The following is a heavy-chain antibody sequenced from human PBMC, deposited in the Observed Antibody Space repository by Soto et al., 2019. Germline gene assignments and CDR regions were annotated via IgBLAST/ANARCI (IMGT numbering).Heavy chain of an antibody. V-gene: IGHV1-2*04. J-gene: IGHJ6*03. D-gene: IGHD6-13*01. CDR3: ARSAAAGMGYYYYMDV. CDR2: INPNRGGT. CDR1: GYTFTGYY. Sequence: ASVKVSCKASGYTFTGYYMHWVRPAPGQGLEWMGWINPNRGGTNYAQKFQGWVTMTRDTSISTAYMELSRLRSDDTAVYYCARSAAAGMGYYYYMDVWGKGTTVTVSS.